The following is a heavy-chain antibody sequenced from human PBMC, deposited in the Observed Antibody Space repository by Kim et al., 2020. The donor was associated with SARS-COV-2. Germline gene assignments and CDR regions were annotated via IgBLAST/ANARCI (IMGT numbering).Heavy chain of an antibody. CDR2: ISHDGHI. CDR1: GSSIGIHYY. CDR3: ARHVISGWFNFDV. D-gene: IGHD6-13*01. V-gene: IGHV4-38-2*01. Sequence: SETLSLTCAVSGSSIGIHYYWAWVRQPPGRGLEWIGSISHDGHIYSNPSPQSRLAMSVDASTKQFFVNLTSVTAADTALYFCARHVISGWFNFDV. J-gene: IGHJ3*01.